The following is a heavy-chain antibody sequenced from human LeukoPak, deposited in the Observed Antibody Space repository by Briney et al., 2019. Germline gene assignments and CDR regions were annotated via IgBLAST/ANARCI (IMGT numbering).Heavy chain of an antibody. CDR1: GFTFSSYS. Sequence: GGSLRLSCAASGFTFSSYSMNWVRQAPGKGLEWVSSISSSSSYIYYADSVKGRFTISRDNAKNSLYLQMNSLRAEDTAVYYCARDRTTVTPENAFDIWGQGTKVTVSS. CDR2: ISSSSSYI. V-gene: IGHV3-21*01. CDR3: ARDRTTVTPENAFDI. D-gene: IGHD4-17*01. J-gene: IGHJ3*02.